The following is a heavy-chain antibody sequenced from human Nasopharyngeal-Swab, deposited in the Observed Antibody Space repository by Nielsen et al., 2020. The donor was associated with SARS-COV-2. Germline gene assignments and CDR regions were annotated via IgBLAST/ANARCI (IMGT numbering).Heavy chain of an antibody. D-gene: IGHD6-19*01. J-gene: IGHJ4*02. CDR3: ARDSSSGWYRPFDY. CDR2: ITEDGSEK. V-gene: IGHV3-7*03. CDR1: GFTFTTYW. Sequence: GESLKISCAASGFTFTTYWMTWVRQAPGKGLEWVANITEDGSEKNYVDSVKGRFTISRDNAKNSLYLQMNSLRAEDTAVYYCARDSSSGWYRPFDYWGQGTLVTVSS.